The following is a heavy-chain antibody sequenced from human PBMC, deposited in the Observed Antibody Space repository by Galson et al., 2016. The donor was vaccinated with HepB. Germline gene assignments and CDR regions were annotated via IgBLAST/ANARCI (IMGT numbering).Heavy chain of an antibody. CDR2: IRSKGHSYAT. V-gene: IGHV3-73*01. CDR3: TRFKENYDILTGYWSADDY. CDR1: GFSFSAST. D-gene: IGHD3-9*01. Sequence: SLRLSCAASGFSFSASTMHWVRQASGKGLEWVGRIRSKGHSYATAYAASVKGRFTISRDGSKNTAYLQMNSLKTEDTAIYYCTRFKENYDILTGYWSADDYWGQGTLVTVSS. J-gene: IGHJ4*02.